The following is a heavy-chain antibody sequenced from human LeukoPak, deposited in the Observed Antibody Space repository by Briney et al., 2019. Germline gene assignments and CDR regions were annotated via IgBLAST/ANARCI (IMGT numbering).Heavy chain of an antibody. CDR2: IYPDDSDT. CDR1: GYKFNAYW. D-gene: IGHD3-22*01. J-gene: IGHJ3*01. Sequence: GESLKISCKGTGYKFNAYWIAWVRQMPGKGLEWMGIIYPDDSDTRYSPSFQGQVAISADKSVSIAYLQWSSLKASDTAMYYCARPNITSYYDSRGYDAFDVWGQGTMVIVSS. CDR3: ARPNITSYYDSRGYDAFDV. V-gene: IGHV5-51*01.